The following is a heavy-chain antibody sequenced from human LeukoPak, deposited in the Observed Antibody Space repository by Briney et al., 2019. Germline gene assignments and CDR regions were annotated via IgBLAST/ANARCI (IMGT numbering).Heavy chain of an antibody. CDR1: GGSFSGYY. CDR3: ARGTTASIYYFDY. J-gene: IGHJ4*02. D-gene: IGHD4-17*01. Sequence: PSETLSLTCAVYGGSFSGYYWSWIRQPPGKGLEWIGYIYYSGGTNYSPSLKSRVTISVDTSKNQLSLKLSSVTAADTAVYYCARGTTASIYYFDYWGQGTLVTVSS. CDR2: IYYSGGT. V-gene: IGHV4-59*01.